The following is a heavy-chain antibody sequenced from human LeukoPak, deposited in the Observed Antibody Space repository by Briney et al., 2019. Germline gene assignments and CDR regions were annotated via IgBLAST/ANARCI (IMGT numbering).Heavy chain of an antibody. V-gene: IGHV3-30*18. D-gene: IGHD6-13*01. CDR1: GFTFSSYG. Sequence: PGRSLRLSCAASGFTFSSYGMHWVRQAPGKGLEWVAVISYDGSNKYYADSVKGRFTISRDNSKNTLYLQMNSLRAEDTAVYYCAKDQVAAATSFFDYWGQGTLVTVSS. CDR3: AKDQVAAATSFFDY. CDR2: ISYDGSNK. J-gene: IGHJ4*02.